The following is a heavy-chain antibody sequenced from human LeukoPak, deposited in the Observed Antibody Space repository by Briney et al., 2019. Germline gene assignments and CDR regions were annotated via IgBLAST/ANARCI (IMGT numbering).Heavy chain of an antibody. D-gene: IGHD6-19*01. Sequence: GGSLRLSCAASGFIFSNYGMHWVRQAPGKGLEWVAVIWYDGSKKYYADSVKGRFTISRDDSKNTLYLQMNSLRAEDTAVYHCARVYSSGWADFDYWGQGTLVTVSS. CDR2: IWYDGSKK. J-gene: IGHJ4*02. CDR1: GFIFSNYG. CDR3: ARVYSSGWADFDY. V-gene: IGHV3-33*01.